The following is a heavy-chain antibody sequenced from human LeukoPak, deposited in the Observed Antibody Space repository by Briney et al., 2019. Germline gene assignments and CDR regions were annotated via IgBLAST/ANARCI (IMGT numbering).Heavy chain of an antibody. CDR3: AKEVEMATIEGYFDY. CDR2: ISGSGGST. V-gene: IGHV3-23*01. J-gene: IGHJ4*02. D-gene: IGHD5-24*01. Sequence: LTGGSLRLSCAASGFTFSSYGMSWVRQAPGKGLEWVSAISGSGGSTYYADSVKGRFTISRDNSKNTLYLQMNSLRAEDTAVYYCAKEVEMATIEGYFDYWGQGTLVTVSS. CDR1: GFTFSSYG.